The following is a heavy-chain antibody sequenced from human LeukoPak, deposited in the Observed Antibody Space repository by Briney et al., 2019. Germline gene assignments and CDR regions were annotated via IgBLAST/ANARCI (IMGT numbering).Heavy chain of an antibody. V-gene: IGHV3-9*01. J-gene: IGHJ3*02. D-gene: IGHD1-26*01. CDR1: GFTFDDYA. Sequence: GGSLRLSCAASGFTFDDYAMHWVRQAPGKGLEWVSGISWNSGSIGYADSVKGRFTISRDNAKNSLYLQMNSLRAEDTAVYYCARDLVGATISVAFDIWGQGTMVTVSS. CDR3: ARDLVGATISVAFDI. CDR2: ISWNSGSI.